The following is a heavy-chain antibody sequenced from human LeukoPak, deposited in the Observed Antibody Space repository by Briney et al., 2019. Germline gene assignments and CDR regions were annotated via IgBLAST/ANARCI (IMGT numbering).Heavy chain of an antibody. J-gene: IGHJ4*02. D-gene: IGHD3-16*01. V-gene: IGHV1-46*01. CDR2: INPSDGST. CDR3: ARANWGKGYYFDY. Sequence: ASVKVSCKASLYTFRSYYIQWGPQAPGQGLWWKGMINPSDGSTSYAQKFQGRVTMTRDMSTTTVYMELSSLRSEDMGVYYCARANWGKGYYFDYWGQRTLVTVSS. CDR1: LYTFRSYY.